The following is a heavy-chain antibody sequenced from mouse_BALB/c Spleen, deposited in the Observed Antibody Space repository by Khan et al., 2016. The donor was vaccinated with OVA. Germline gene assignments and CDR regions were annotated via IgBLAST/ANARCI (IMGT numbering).Heavy chain of an antibody. CDR1: GFSLTDYA. CDR3: TKNPPYYGMDY. CDR2: IWAGGSK. Sequence: QVQLKESGPGLVAPSQTLSITCTVSGFSLTDYAVSWIRQPPGKGLEWLGVIWAGGSKSYYSVLKYRLSITKDNSKSQVFLQVNSRQTDDTAMYYCTKNPPYYGMDYWGQGTSVTVSS. V-gene: IGHV2-6-5*01. J-gene: IGHJ4*01.